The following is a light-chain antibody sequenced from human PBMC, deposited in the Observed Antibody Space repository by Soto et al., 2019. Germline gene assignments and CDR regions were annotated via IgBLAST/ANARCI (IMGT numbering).Light chain of an antibody. V-gene: IGLV2-14*01. J-gene: IGLJ3*02. Sequence: QSALTQPASVSGSPGQSITISCTGTSSDVGDYNYVSWYQQHPGKAPRLIIYEVSNRPSGVSNRFSGSKSGNTASLTISGLQADDEADYYCSSYTSSSSLGLFGGGTKLTVL. CDR3: SSYTSSSSLGL. CDR1: SSDVGDYNY. CDR2: EVS.